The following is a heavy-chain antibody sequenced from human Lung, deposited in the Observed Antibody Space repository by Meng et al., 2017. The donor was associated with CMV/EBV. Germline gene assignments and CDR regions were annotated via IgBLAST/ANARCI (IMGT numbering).Heavy chain of an antibody. V-gene: IGHV3-30*02. D-gene: IGHD3-16*01. CDR1: GFRFDDYG. CDR3: AKDLLLFGGPNAYFDH. CDR2: IRHDGTNK. Sequence: GGSLRLXCAASGFRFDDYGMHWVRQTPGKGLEWVAFIRHDGTNKFYGDSVKGRFTISRDNSKNTVYLQMNSLRPEETAVYYCAKDLLLFGGPNAYFDHWGQGTRVTVSS. J-gene: IGHJ4*02.